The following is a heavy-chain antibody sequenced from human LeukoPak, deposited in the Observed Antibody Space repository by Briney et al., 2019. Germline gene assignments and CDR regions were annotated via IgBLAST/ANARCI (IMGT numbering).Heavy chain of an antibody. J-gene: IGHJ6*03. V-gene: IGHV3-21*01. Sequence: GGSLRLSCAASGFTFTDYSMTWVRQTPGKGLEWVSSISTVSTYKFYSDSVKGRFTISRDNAKNILYLQMSSLSAEDTAVYYCARDGSGFYLYYYMDVWGRGTPVTVSS. CDR2: ISTVSTYK. CDR3: ARDGSGFYLYYYMDV. CDR1: GFTFTDYS. D-gene: IGHD6-25*01.